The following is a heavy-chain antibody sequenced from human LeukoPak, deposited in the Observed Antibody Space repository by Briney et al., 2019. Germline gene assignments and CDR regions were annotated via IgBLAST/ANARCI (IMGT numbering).Heavy chain of an antibody. Sequence: ASVKVSCKASGYIFTSYYIHWVRQAPGQGLEWMGIINPSGGSTSYAQKFQGRVTMTRDTSTSTVYMELSSLRSEDTAVYYCARIMQAMSQGYWGQGTLVTVSS. V-gene: IGHV1-46*01. CDR3: ARIMQAMSQGY. D-gene: IGHD5-18*01. J-gene: IGHJ4*02. CDR2: INPSGGST. CDR1: GYIFTSYY.